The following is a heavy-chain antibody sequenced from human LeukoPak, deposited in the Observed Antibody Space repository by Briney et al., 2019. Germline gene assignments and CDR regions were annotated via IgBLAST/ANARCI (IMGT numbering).Heavy chain of an antibody. CDR2: MNPNSGNT. Sequence: ASVKVSCKASGYTFTGYYMHWVRQAPGQGLEWMGWMNPNSGNTGYAQKFQGRVTMTRNTSISTAYMELSSLRSEDTAVYYCARAKLRVLGDAFDIWGQGTMVTVSS. CDR1: GYTFTGYY. CDR3: ARAKLRVLGDAFDI. V-gene: IGHV1-8*02. J-gene: IGHJ3*02. D-gene: IGHD5-12*01.